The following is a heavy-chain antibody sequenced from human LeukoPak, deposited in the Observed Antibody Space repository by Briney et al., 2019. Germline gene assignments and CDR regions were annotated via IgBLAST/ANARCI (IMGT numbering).Heavy chain of an antibody. J-gene: IGHJ4*02. CDR2: INPNSGGT. Sequence: ASVKVSCKASGYTFTGYYMHWVRQAPGQGLEWMGWINPNSGGTNYAQKFQGRVTMTRDTSISTAYMELSRLRSDDTAVYYCARVPLYSSGPWYFDYWGQGTLVTVSS. V-gene: IGHV1-2*02. CDR1: GYTFTGYY. D-gene: IGHD6-25*01. CDR3: ARVPLYSSGPWYFDY.